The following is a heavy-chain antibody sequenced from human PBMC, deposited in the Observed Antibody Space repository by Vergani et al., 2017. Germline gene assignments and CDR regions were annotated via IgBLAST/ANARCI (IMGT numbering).Heavy chain of an antibody. Sequence: EVQLLESGGGLVQPGGSLRLSCAASGFTFSSYAMSWVRQAPGKGLEWVSAISGSGGSTYYADSVKGRFTISRDNSKNTLYLRMNSLRAEDTAVYYCARVEAMVRGVMTYGMDVWGQGTTVTVSS. CDR3: ARVEAMVRGVMTYGMDV. CDR1: GFTFSSYA. CDR2: ISGSGGST. D-gene: IGHD3-10*01. V-gene: IGHV3-23*01. J-gene: IGHJ6*02.